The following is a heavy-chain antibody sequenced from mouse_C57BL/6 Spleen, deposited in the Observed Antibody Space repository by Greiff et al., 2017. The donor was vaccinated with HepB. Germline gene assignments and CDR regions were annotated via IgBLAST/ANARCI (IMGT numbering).Heavy chain of an antibody. V-gene: IGHV5-16*01. D-gene: IGHD1-1*01. J-gene: IGHJ4*01. Sequence: EVKLVESEGGLVQPGSSMKLSCTASGFTFSDYFMAWVRQVPETGLEWVANINYDGSSTYYLDSLKSRFIISRDNAKNILYLQMSSLKSEDTATYYCARGGDYYGSSPYYYAMDYWGQGTSVTVSS. CDR2: INYDGSST. CDR3: ARGGDYYGSSPYYYAMDY. CDR1: GFTFSDYF.